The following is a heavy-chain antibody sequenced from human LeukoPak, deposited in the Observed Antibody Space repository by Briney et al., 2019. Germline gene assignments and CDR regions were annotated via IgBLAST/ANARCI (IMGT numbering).Heavy chain of an antibody. CDR2: IIPILVIP. J-gene: IGHJ6*02. D-gene: IGHD2-2*01. Sequence: GPSVKLSCKASGGTFSSYAISWVRQAPGQRLEWVGGIIPILVIPNSAQKFQGRVRITADKSTSTDYMELSSLRSEDTAVYYCARVPARGYCSSTSCSYYYYGMDVWGQGATVTVSS. CDR1: GGTFSSYA. CDR3: ARVPARGYCSSTSCSYYYYGMDV. V-gene: IGHV1-69*04.